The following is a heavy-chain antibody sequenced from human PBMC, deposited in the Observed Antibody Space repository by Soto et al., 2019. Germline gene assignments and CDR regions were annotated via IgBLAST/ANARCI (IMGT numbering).Heavy chain of an antibody. D-gene: IGHD3-3*01. J-gene: IGHJ6*03. CDR1: GYTLSNYG. CDR3: VRDHHDFSSDYHYYHMDV. V-gene: IGHV1-18*01. CDR2: SSTYNGNT. Sequence: QAQLVQSGAEMKKPGASVKVSCKASGYTLSNYGISWVRQAPGQGLEWMGWSSTYNGNTKYAKKFQGRVTMTTDTSTSTAYMELRSLRSDDTAVYYCVRDHHDFSSDYHYYHMDVWGKWTTVTVSS.